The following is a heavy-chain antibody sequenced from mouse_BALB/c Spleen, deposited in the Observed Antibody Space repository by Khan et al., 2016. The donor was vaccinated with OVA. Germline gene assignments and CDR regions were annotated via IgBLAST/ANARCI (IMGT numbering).Heavy chain of an antibody. J-gene: IGHJ1*01. CDR2: INTYTGEP. D-gene: IGHD2-1*01. Sequence: QIQLVQSGPELKKPGETVKISCKASGYTFTNYGMNWVKQAPGKGLKWMGWINTYTGEPTYADDFKGRFAFYLETSASTAYLQINNLKNEDTATYFCARNGNYWYFDVWGAGTTVTVAS. CDR3: ARNGNYWYFDV. CDR1: GYTFTNYG. V-gene: IGHV9-3-1*01.